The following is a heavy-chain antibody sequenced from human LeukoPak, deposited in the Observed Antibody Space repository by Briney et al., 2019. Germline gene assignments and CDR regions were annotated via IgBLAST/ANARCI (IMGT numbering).Heavy chain of an antibody. D-gene: IGHD2-15*01. CDR1: GGTFSSYA. V-gene: IGHV1-69*06. CDR3: ARDQGGYCSGGSCYSQAFDI. CDR2: IIPIFGTA. Sequence: SVKVSCKASGGTFSSYAISWVRQAPGQGLEWMGGIIPIFGTANYAQKFQGRVTITADKSTSTAYMELSSLRSEDTAVYYCARDQGGYCSGGSCYSQAFDIWGQGTMVTVSS. J-gene: IGHJ3*02.